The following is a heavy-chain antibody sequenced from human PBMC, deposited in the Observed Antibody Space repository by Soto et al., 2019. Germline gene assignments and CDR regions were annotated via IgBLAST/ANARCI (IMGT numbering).Heavy chain of an antibody. CDR3: ARWILLEQLVHLGWFDP. CDR2: IIPIFGTA. CDR1: GCTLSSYA. Sequence: GVSVKVCCEACGCTLSSYAISCGRHAPGQGLEWMGGIIPIFGTANYAQKFQGRVTITADESTSTAYMELSSLRSEDTAVYYCARWILLEQLVHLGWFDPWGQGTLVTVSS. J-gene: IGHJ5*02. V-gene: IGHV1-69*13. D-gene: IGHD6-13*01.